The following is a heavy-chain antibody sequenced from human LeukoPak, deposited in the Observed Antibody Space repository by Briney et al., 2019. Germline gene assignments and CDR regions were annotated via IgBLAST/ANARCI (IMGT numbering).Heavy chain of an antibody. CDR1: GFIFSNYA. CDR3: ARDPNGDYIGAFDM. V-gene: IGHV3-23*01. D-gene: IGHD4-17*01. J-gene: IGHJ3*02. Sequence: GSLRLSCAASGFIFSNYALMWLRQSPGKGLEWVSAIRGSGGGTFYADSVKGRFTISRDNSKNTLYLQMNGLRAEDTAVYYCARDPNGDYIGAFDMWGRGTLVTVSS. CDR2: IRGSGGGT.